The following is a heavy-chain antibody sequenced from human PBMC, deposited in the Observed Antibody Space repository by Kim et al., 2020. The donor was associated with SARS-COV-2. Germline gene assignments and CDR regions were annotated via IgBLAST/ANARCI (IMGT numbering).Heavy chain of an antibody. CDR2: IIPIFGTA. D-gene: IGHD5-18*01. J-gene: IGHJ4*02. CDR3: ARDPWGGDTAMVDTFDY. Sequence: SVKVSCKASGGTFSSYAISWVRQAPGQGLEWMGGIIPIFGTANYAQKFQGRVTITADESTSTAYMELSSLRSEDTAVYYCARDPWGGDTAMVDTFDYWGQGTLVTVSS. CDR1: GGTFSSYA. V-gene: IGHV1-69*13.